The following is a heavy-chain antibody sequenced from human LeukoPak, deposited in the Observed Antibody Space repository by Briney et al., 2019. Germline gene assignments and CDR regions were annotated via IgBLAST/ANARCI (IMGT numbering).Heavy chain of an antibody. CDR3: ASGAYNSGRVY. Sequence: GGSLRLSCSASGFTFNNYGMNWVRQAPGKGLEWVSAISGSGGSTYYADSVKGRFTISRDNSKNTLYLQMNSLRAEDTAVYYCASGAYNSGRVYWCWGTLVSVSS. CDR1: GFTFNNYG. V-gene: IGHV3-23*01. CDR2: ISGSGGST. J-gene: IGHJ4*02. D-gene: IGHD6-19*01.